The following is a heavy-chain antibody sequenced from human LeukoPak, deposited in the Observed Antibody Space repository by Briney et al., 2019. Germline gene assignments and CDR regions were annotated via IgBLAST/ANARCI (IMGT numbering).Heavy chain of an antibody. CDR3: ASARYCTNGVCFRKSYFDY. V-gene: IGHV3-30*14. CDR1: GFTFNSYA. Sequence: GGSLRLSCAASGFTFNSYAMHWVRQAPGKGLEWVAVISYDGSNKYYADSVKGRFTISRDNSKNTLYLQMNSLRAEDTAVYYCASARYCTNGVCFRKSYFDYWGQGTLVTVSS. CDR2: ISYDGSNK. D-gene: IGHD2-8*01. J-gene: IGHJ4*02.